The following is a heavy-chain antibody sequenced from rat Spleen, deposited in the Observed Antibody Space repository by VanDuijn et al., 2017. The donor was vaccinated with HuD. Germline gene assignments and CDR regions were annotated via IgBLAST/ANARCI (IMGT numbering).Heavy chain of an antibody. CDR2: ITNTGGSI. D-gene: IGHD1-1*01. CDR1: GFTFNNYW. CDR3: TREGGLYYYSGGWYFDF. J-gene: IGHJ1*01. Sequence: EVQLVESDGGLVQPGKSLKLSCAASGFTFNNYWMSWIRQAPGKGLEWVASITNTGGSIYYPDSVKGRFTNSRDNAQNTLYLQMNSLRSEDTATYYCTREGGLYYYSGGWYFDFWGPGTMVTVSS. V-gene: IGHV5-31*01.